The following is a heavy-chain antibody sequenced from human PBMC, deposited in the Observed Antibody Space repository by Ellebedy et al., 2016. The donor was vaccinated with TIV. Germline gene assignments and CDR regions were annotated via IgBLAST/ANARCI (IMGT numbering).Heavy chain of an antibody. V-gene: IGHV3-7*01. D-gene: IGHD4-17*01. CDR1: RFSFSSYW. Sequence: GESLKISCAASRFSFSSYWMSWVRQAPGKGLEWVANINQDGSEKHYVDSVKGRFTISRDYAGNSLFLQMNSLGAEDTAVYYCARAIYGASYLWGRGTLVTVSS. CDR3: ARAIYGASYL. CDR2: INQDGSEK. J-gene: IGHJ2*01.